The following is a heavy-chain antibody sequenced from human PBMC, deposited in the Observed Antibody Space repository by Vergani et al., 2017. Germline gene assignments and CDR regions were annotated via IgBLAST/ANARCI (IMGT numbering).Heavy chain of an antibody. Sequence: QVQLVQSGAEVKKPEASVMVSCKASGYTFTSYGISWVRQAPGQGLEWMGWISAYNGNTNYAQKLQSRVTMTTDTSTSTDYMELRSLTSDDTAVYYCARNAEADIVVVPAAIDGLDYWGQGTQVTVSS. V-gene: IGHV1-18*01. CDR1: GYTFTSYG. D-gene: IGHD2-2*01. CDR2: ISAYNGNT. J-gene: IGHJ4*02. CDR3: ARNAEADIVVVPAAIDGLDY.